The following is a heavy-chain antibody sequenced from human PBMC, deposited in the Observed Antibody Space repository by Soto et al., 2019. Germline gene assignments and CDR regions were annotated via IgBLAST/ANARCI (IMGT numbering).Heavy chain of an antibody. J-gene: IGHJ4*02. Sequence: GGSLRLSCAASGFTFSNAWMSWVRQAPGKGLEWVGRIKSKTDGGTTDYAAPVKGRFTISRDDSKNTLYLQMNSLKTEDTAVYYCTTDPLRGYDILTGYYIYFDYWGQGTLVTVSS. D-gene: IGHD3-9*01. V-gene: IGHV3-15*01. CDR3: TTDPLRGYDILTGYYIYFDY. CDR2: IKSKTDGGTT. CDR1: GFTFSNAW.